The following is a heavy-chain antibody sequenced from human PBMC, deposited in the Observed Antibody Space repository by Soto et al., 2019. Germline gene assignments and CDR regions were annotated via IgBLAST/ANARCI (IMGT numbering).Heavy chain of an antibody. CDR3: ARDRVGATPVYGMDV. V-gene: IGHV3-33*01. CDR1: GFTFSSYG. Sequence: QVQLVESGGGVVQPGRSLRLSCAASGFTFSSYGMHWVRQAPGKGLEWVAVIWYDGSNKYYADSVKGRFTISRDNSKNTLYLQMNSLRAEETAVYYCARDRVGATPVYGMDVWGQGTTVTVSS. CDR2: IWYDGSNK. D-gene: IGHD1-26*01. J-gene: IGHJ6*02.